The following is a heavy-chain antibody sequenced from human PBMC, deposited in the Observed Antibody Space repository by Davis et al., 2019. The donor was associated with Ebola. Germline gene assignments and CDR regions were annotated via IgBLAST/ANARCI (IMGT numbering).Heavy chain of an antibody. CDR2: ILHDGSKE. CDR3: AREWLLLDY. D-gene: IGHD3-22*01. V-gene: IGHV3-30*04. Sequence: GESLKISCADSAITFSSYAMTWVRQAPGKGLEWVAGILHDGSKEYYIDSVKGRFTISRDNSKNTLYLQMNSLRAEDTAVYYCAREWLLLDYWGQGTLVTVSS. CDR1: AITFSSYA. J-gene: IGHJ4*02.